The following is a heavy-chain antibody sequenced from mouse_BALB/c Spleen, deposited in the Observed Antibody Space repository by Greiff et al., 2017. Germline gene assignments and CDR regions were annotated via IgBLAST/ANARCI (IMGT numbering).Heavy chain of an antibody. J-gene: IGHJ4*01. CDR2: ISYSGST. CDR1: GYSITSDYA. Sequence: EVQLQESGPGLVKPSQSLSLTCTVSGYSITSDYAWNWIRQFPGNKLEWMGYISYSGSTSYNPSLKSRFSITRDTSKNQFFLQLNSVTTEDTATFYCARWDYAMDYWGQGTSVTVSS. CDR3: ARWDYAMDY. V-gene: IGHV3-2*02.